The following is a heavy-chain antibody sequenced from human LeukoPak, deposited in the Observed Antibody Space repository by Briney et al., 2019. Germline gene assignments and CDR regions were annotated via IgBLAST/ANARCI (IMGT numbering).Heavy chain of an antibody. CDR2: INPSGGST. Sequence: ASVKVSCKASGYTFSSYGISWVRQAPGQGLEWMGIINPSGGSTSYAQKFQGRVTMTRDMSTSTVYMELSSLRSEDTAVYYCARDFGVAAREYYFDYWGQGTLVTVSS. CDR1: GYTFSSYG. D-gene: IGHD2-15*01. CDR3: ARDFGVAAREYYFDY. J-gene: IGHJ4*02. V-gene: IGHV1-46*01.